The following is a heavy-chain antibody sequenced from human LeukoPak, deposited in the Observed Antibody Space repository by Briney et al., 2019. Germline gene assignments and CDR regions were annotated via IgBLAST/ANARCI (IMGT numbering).Heavy chain of an antibody. J-gene: IGHJ4*02. CDR3: ARVSIDYDILTGFHLYYFDY. Sequence: GGSLRLSCAASGFTFSDYYMSWIRQAPGKGLEWVSYISSSGSTIYYADSVKGRFTISRDNAKNSLYLQMNSLRAEDTAVYYCARVSIDYDILTGFHLYYFDYWGQGTLVTVSS. CDR1: GFTFSDYY. V-gene: IGHV3-11*01. D-gene: IGHD3-9*01. CDR2: ISSSGSTI.